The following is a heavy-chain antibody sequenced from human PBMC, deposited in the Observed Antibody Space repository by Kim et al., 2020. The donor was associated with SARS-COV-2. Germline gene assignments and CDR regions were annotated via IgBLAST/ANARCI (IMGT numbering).Heavy chain of an antibody. V-gene: IGHV3-21*04. CDR3: ARDTPLGHSGYDYDTLYYYYGMDV. CDR1: GFTFSSYS. J-gene: IGHJ6*02. D-gene: IGHD5-12*01. Sequence: GGSLRLSCAASGFTFSSYSMNWVRQAPGKGLEWVSSISSSSSYIYYADSVKGRFTISRDNAKNSLYLQMNSLRAEDTAVYYCARDTPLGHSGYDYDTLYYYYGMDVWGQGTTVTVSS. CDR2: ISSSSSYI.